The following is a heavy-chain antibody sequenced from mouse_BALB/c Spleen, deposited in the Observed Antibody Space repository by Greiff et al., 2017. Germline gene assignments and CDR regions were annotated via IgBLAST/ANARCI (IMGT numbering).Heavy chain of an antibody. V-gene: IGHV1S81*02. CDR3: TAPYCYGAWFAY. D-gene: IGHD2-12*01. J-gene: IGHJ3*01. Sequence: QVQLKQPGAELVKPGASVKLSCKASGYTFTSYYMYWVKQRPGQGLEWIGGINPSNGGTNFNEKFKSKATLTVDKSSSTAYMQLSSLTSEDSAVYYCTAPYCYGAWFAYWGQGTLVTVSA. CDR2: INPSNGGT. CDR1: GYTFTSYY.